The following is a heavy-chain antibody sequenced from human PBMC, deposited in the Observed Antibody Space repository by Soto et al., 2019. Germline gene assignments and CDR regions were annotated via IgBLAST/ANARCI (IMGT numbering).Heavy chain of an antibody. CDR1: GGSISPYY. V-gene: IGHV4-59*08. CDR2: IYYSGST. CDR3: ERGSTGYSSSWYSY. J-gene: IGHJ4*02. D-gene: IGHD6-13*01. Sequence: SETLSLTCTVSGGSISPYYWSWIRQPPGKGLEWIGYIYYSGSTNYNPSLKSRVTISVDTSKNQFSLKLSSVTAADTAVYYGERGSTGYSSSWYSYWGQGNLVTSPQ.